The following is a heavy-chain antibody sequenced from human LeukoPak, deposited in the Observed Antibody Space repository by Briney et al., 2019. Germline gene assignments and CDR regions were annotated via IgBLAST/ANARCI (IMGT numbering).Heavy chain of an antibody. J-gene: IGHJ4*02. CDR1: GFTFSSYG. V-gene: IGHV3-30*03. CDR3: ARVSISYYYDSSGQFDY. D-gene: IGHD3-22*01. CDR2: ISYDGSNK. Sequence: GGSLRLSCAASGFTFSSYGMHWVRQAPGKGLEWVAVISYDGSNKYYADSVKGRFTISRDNSKNTLYLQMNSLRAEDTAVYYCARVSISYYYDSSGQFDYWGQGTLVTVSS.